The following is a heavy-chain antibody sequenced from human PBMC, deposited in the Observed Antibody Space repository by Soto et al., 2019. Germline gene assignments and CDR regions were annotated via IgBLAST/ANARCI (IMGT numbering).Heavy chain of an antibody. Sequence: GESLKISCKGSGYSFTSYWIGWVRQMPGKGLEWMGIIYPGDSDTRYSPSFQGQVTISADKSISTAYLQWSSLTASDTAMYYCSRSGYCSSTSCYTYFQHWGQGTLVTVSS. CDR3: SRSGYCSSTSCYTYFQH. J-gene: IGHJ1*01. D-gene: IGHD2-2*02. V-gene: IGHV5-51*01. CDR2: IYPGDSDT. CDR1: GYSFTSYW.